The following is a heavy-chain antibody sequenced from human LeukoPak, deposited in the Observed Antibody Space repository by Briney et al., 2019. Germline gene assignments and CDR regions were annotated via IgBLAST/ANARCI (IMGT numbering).Heavy chain of an antibody. J-gene: IGHJ4*02. Sequence: ASVKVSCKASGYTFTGYDINWVRQATGQGLEWMGYMNPNSGNTGYAQKFQGRVTMTRDTSISTAYMELSRLRSDDTAVYYCARVRGSGYWYFDYWGQGTLVTVSS. CDR2: MNPNSGNT. CDR1: GYTFTGYD. D-gene: IGHD3-22*01. CDR3: ARVRGSGYWYFDY. V-gene: IGHV1-8*02.